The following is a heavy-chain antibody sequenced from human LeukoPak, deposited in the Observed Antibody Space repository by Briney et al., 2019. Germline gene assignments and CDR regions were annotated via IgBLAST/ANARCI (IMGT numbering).Heavy chain of an antibody. Sequence: GSLRLSCAASGFTFSSYAMSWIRQTQGKGLEWIGEVNYSGNTNYNPSVKSRVAISVDMSKNHLSLRLNSVTAADTAVYYCARVTDFWNEYYDSYFDYWGQGALVIVSS. CDR1: GFTFSSYA. J-gene: IGHJ4*02. CDR3: ARVTDFWNEYYDSYFDY. V-gene: IGHV4-34*01. D-gene: IGHD3-3*01. CDR2: VNYSGNT.